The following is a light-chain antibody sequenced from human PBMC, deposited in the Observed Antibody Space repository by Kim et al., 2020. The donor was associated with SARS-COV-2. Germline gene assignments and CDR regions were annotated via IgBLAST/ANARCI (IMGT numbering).Light chain of an antibody. CDR3: QQRGSWPPAVT. Sequence: PGEGATLSCRASHNVGINLAWYRQTPGQSPRLLIYDAAMRAAGIPDRFSGSGSGTDFTLTIGSLAPEDFAIYYCQQRGSWPPAVTFGGGTKVDIK. J-gene: IGKJ4*01. CDR2: DAA. CDR1: HNVGIN. V-gene: IGKV3-11*01.